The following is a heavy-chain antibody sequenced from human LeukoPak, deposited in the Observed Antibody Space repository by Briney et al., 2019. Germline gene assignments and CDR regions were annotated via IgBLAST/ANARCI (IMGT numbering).Heavy chain of an antibody. CDR2: IYYSGST. CDR3: ATHRRVRGVIIWYHYYMDV. Sequence: SETLSLTCTVSGGSISSYYGSWIRQPPGKGLEGIGYIYYSGSTNYNRSLKGRVTISVDTSKNQFSLKLSSVTAADTAVYYCATHRRVRGVIIWYHYYMDVWGKGTTVTISS. D-gene: IGHD3-10*01. V-gene: IGHV4-59*08. J-gene: IGHJ6*03. CDR1: GGSISSYY.